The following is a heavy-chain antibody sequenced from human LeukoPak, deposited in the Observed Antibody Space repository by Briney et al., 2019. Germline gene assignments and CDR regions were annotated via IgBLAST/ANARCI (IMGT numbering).Heavy chain of an antibody. J-gene: IGHJ6*03. Sequence: GGSLRLSCAASGFTFSSYWMSWVRQAPGKGLEWVANIKQDGSEKYYVDSVKGRFTISRDNANNSLYLQMNSVRAEDTAVYYCARAHGGIAARGTYYYYMDVWGIGTTVTVSS. CDR2: IKQDGSEK. V-gene: IGHV3-7*04. CDR3: ARAHGGIAARGTYYYYMDV. D-gene: IGHD6-6*01. CDR1: GFTFSSYW.